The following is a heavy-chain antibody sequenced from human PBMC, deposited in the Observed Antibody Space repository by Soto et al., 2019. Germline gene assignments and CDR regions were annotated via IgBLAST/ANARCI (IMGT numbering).Heavy chain of an antibody. J-gene: IGHJ2*01. D-gene: IGHD2-15*01. CDR2: IIPIFGTA. V-gene: IGHV1-69*01. CDR1: GGTFSSYA. Sequence: QVQLVQSGAEVKKPGSSVKVSCKASGGTFSSYAISWVRQAPGQGLEWMGGIIPIFGTANYAQKFQGRVTITADESTSTAYMELSSLRSEDTAVYYCARLGGYCSGGSCPWDWYVDLWGRGTLVTVSS. CDR3: ARLGGYCSGGSCPWDWYVDL.